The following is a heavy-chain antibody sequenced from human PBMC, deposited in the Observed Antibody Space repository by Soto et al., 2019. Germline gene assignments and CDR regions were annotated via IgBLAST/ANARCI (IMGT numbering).Heavy chain of an antibody. CDR2: INPFDGSR. Sequence: ASVKVSCKAPGYIFTSYYIHWVRQAPGQGLEWMGWINPFDGSRMFAQSFQGRVTMTRDTSTSTVYMEVSSLRSEDTAVYYCSRVDPGETSPFDHWGQGTLVTVPQ. V-gene: IGHV1-46*03. D-gene: IGHD3-10*01. CDR1: GYIFTSYY. CDR3: SRVDPGETSPFDH. J-gene: IGHJ4*02.